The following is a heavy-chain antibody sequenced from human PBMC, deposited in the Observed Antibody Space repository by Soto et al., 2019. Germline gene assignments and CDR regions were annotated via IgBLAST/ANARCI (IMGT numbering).Heavy chain of an antibody. V-gene: IGHV3-30-3*01. Sequence: LRLSCAASGFTSRSYAMHWVRQAPGKGLEWVAVISYDGSNKYYADSVKGRFTISRDNSKNTLYLQMNSLRSEDTAVYYCARARWGSPDAFDIWGQGTMVTVSS. CDR3: ARARWGSPDAFDI. CDR2: ISYDGSNK. J-gene: IGHJ3*02. CDR1: GFTSRSYA. D-gene: IGHD1-26*01.